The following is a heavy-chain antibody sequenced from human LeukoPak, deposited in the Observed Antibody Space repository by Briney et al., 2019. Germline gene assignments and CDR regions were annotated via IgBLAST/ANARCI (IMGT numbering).Heavy chain of an antibody. V-gene: IGHV4-39*01. Sequence: PSETLSLTCSVSGGSISSTSYYWGWIRQPPGKGLEWIGSISYSGSTYYNPSLKSRVTISLDTSKNQFSLNLSSVTAADTAVYYCLGIRGDLFDYWGQETLVTVSS. CDR2: ISYSGST. CDR3: LGIRGDLFDY. D-gene: IGHD3-10*01. CDR1: GGSISSTSYY. J-gene: IGHJ4*02.